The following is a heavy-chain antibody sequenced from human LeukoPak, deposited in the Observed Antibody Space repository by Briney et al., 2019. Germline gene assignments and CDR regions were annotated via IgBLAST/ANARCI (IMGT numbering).Heavy chain of an antibody. CDR2: INPNSGGT. J-gene: IGHJ4*02. CDR1: GYTFTGYY. V-gene: IGHV1-2*02. CDR3: ARELGPSWPFDY. Sequence: ASVKVSYKASGYTFTGYYMHWVRQAPGQGLEWMGWINPNSGGTNYAQKFQGRVTMTRDTSISTAYMELSRLRSDDTAVYYCARELGPSWPFDYWGQGTLVTVSS.